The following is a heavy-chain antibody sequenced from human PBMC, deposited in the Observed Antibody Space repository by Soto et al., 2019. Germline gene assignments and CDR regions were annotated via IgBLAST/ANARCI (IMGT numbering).Heavy chain of an antibody. CDR3: ARGPSDSSGYYFSYYYYGMDV. J-gene: IGHJ6*02. CDR2: ISSSSSYI. Sequence: GGSLRLSCAASGFTFSSYSMNWVRQAPGKGLEWVSSISSSSSYIYYADSVKGRFTISRDNAKNSLYLQMNSLRAEDTAVYYCARGPSDSSGYYFSYYYYGMDVWGQGTTVTVSS. D-gene: IGHD3-22*01. CDR1: GFTFSSYS. V-gene: IGHV3-21*01.